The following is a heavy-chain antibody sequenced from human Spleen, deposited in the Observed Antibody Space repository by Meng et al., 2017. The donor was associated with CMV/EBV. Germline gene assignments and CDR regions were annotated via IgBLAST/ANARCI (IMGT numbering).Heavy chain of an antibody. D-gene: IGHD1-26*01. V-gene: IGHV3-23*01. CDR2: ISGSGGST. CDR3: ARENYAGPSGSFDY. CDR1: GFTFSSYA. Sequence: GESLKISCAASGFTFSSYALSWVRQAPGKGLEWVSAISGSGGSTYYADSVKARFTISRDNSENTLYLQMQSLRDEDTAVYYCARENYAGPSGSFDYWGQGTLVTVSS. J-gene: IGHJ4*02.